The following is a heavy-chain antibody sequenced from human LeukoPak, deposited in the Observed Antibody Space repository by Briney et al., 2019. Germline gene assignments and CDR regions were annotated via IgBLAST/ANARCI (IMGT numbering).Heavy chain of an antibody. J-gene: IGHJ4*02. V-gene: IGHV4-34*01. CDR1: GGSFSGYY. CDR3: ARTGWELRPWKIYTYYFDY. D-gene: IGHD1-26*01. Sequence: SETLSLTCAVYGGSFSGYYWSWIRQPPGKGLEWIGEINHSGSTNYNPSLKSRVTISVDTSKNQFSLKLSSVTAADTAVYYCARTGWELRPWKIYTYYFDYWGQGTLVTVSS. CDR2: INHSGST.